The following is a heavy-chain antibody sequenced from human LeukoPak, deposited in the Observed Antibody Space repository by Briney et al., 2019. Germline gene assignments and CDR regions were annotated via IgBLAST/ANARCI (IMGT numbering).Heavy chain of an antibody. D-gene: IGHD2-2*01. CDR2: INHSGST. J-gene: IGHJ6*03. V-gene: IGHV4-34*01. CDR1: GGSFSGYY. Sequence: SETLSLTCAVYGGSFSGYYWSWIRQPPGKGLEGIGEINHSGSTNYNPSLKSRVTISVDTSKNQFSLKLSSVTAADTAVYYCARGKYQVYYYYYMDVWGKGTTVTVSS. CDR3: ARGKYQVYYYYYMDV.